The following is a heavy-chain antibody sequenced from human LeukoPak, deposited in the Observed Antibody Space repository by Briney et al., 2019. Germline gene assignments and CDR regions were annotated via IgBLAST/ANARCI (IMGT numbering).Heavy chain of an antibody. Sequence: PSETLSLTCTVSGYSISSGYYWGWIRQPPGKGLEWIGSIYHSGSTYYNPSLKSRVTISVDTSKNQFSLKLSSVTAADTAVYYCARELVGALXXWGXGTLVT. CDR2: IYHSGST. J-gene: IGHJ4*02. CDR1: GYSISSGYY. CDR3: ARELVGALXX. D-gene: IGHD1-26*01. V-gene: IGHV4-38-2*02.